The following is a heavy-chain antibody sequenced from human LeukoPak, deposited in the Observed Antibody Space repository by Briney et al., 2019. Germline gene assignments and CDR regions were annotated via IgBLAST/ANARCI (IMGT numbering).Heavy chain of an antibody. J-gene: IGHJ4*02. CDR2: IYYSGST. CDR3: ARHTRVSSGWYFDY. D-gene: IGHD6-19*01. V-gene: IGHV4-39*01. CDR1: GGSISSSSYY. Sequence: PSETLSLTCTVSGGSISSSSYYWGWIRQPPGKGLEWIGSIYYSGSTYYNPSLKSRVTISVDTSKNQFSLKLSSVTAADTAVYYCARHTRVSSGWYFDYWGQGTLVTASS.